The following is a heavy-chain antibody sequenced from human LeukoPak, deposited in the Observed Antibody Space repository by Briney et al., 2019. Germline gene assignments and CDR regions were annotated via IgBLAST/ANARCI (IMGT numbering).Heavy chain of an antibody. CDR2: IYYSGST. CDR3: ARHSSGYCSGGSCHYFDY. J-gene: IGHJ4*02. D-gene: IGHD2-15*01. V-gene: IGHV4-39*01. Sequence: SETLSLTCTVSGGSISSSSYYWGWIRQPPGKGLEWIGRIYYSGSTYYNPSLKSRVTISVDTSKNQFSLKLSSVTAADTAVYYCARHSSGYCSGGSCHYFDYWGQGTLVTVSS. CDR1: GGSISSSSYY.